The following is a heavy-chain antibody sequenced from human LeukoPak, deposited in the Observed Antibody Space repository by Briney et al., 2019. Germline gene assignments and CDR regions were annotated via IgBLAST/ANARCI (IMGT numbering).Heavy chain of an antibody. Sequence: GGSLRLSCAASGFTFSSYEMNWVRQAPGRGLEWVSYISSSGSTIYYADSVKGRFTISRDNAKNSLYLQMNSLRAEDAAVYYCARDYLSGGGFDYWGQGTLVTVSS. J-gene: IGHJ4*02. D-gene: IGHD3-10*01. CDR3: ARDYLSGGGFDY. V-gene: IGHV3-48*03. CDR1: GFTFSSYE. CDR2: ISSSGSTI.